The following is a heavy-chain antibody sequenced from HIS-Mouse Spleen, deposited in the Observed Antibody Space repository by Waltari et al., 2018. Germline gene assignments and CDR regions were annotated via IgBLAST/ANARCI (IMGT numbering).Heavy chain of an antibody. CDR1: VGSISRSTYY. V-gene: IGHV4-39*07. CDR2: IYYSGST. J-gene: IGHJ2*01. CDR3: AREIPYSSSWYDWYFDL. D-gene: IGHD6-13*01. Sequence: QLQLQESGPGLVKPSETLSLTCTVSVGSISRSTYYWGWILQPPGKGLEWIGSIYYSGSTYYNPSLKSRVTISVDTSKNQFSLKLSSVTAADTAVYYCAREIPYSSSWYDWYFDLWGRGTLVTVSS.